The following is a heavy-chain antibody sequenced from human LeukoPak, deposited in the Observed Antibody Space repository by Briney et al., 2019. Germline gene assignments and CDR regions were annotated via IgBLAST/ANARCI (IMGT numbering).Heavy chain of an antibody. CDR2: MNPNSGNT. Sequence: ASVKVSCKASGYTFTSYDINWVRQATGQGLEWMGWMNPNSGNTGYAQKFQGRVTMTRNTSISTAYMELSSLRSEDTAVYYCARGPEYCSSTSCSNNWFDPWGQGTLATVSS. J-gene: IGHJ5*02. V-gene: IGHV1-8*01. CDR3: ARGPEYCSSTSCSNNWFDP. CDR1: GYTFTSYD. D-gene: IGHD2-2*01.